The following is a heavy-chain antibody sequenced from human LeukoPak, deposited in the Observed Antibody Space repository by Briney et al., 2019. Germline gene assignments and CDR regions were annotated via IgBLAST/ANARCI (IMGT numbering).Heavy chain of an antibody. Sequence: ASVKVSCKASGYTFTSYDINWVRQATGQGLEWMGWMNPNSGNTGYAQKFQGRVTMTRNTSISTAYMELSSLRSEDTAVYYCARGHSFYFTNGVCYLYWGQGTLVTVSS. CDR1: GYTFTSYD. D-gene: IGHD2-8*01. CDR2: MNPNSGNT. J-gene: IGHJ4*02. CDR3: ARGHSFYFTNGVCYLY. V-gene: IGHV1-8*01.